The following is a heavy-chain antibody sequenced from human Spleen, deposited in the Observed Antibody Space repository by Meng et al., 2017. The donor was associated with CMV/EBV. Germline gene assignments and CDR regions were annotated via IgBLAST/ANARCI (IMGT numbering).Heavy chain of an antibody. CDR1: GLTFSDHF. CDR2: SRNKANSYTT. D-gene: IGHD1-14*01. CDR3: ARDPENTGFDY. V-gene: IGHV3-72*01. Sequence: AASGLTFSDHFMDWVRQAPGKGLEWVGRSRNKANSYTTEYAASVKGRFTISRDDSKNSLYLQMNSLKTEDTAVYYCARDPENTGFDYWGQGTLVTVSS. J-gene: IGHJ4*02.